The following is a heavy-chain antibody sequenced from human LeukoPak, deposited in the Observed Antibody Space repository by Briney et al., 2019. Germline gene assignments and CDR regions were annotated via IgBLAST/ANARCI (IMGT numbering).Heavy chain of an antibody. CDR3: ARHRQLVNSGYDN. CDR2: ISSSSTYI. CDR1: GFTFRSYS. J-gene: IGHJ3*02. Sequence: RGSLTHNCAASGFTFRSYSMNWVGQAPGKGLEWVSSISSSSTYIYYADSVKGRVTISRDNAKKSLYLQMNSLRAEDTAVYYCARHRQLVNSGYDNWGQGTMVTVSS. V-gene: IGHV3-21*01. D-gene: IGHD1-1*01.